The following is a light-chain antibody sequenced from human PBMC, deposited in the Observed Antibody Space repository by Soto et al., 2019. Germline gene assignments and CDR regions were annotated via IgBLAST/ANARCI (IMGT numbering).Light chain of an antibody. V-gene: IGLV2-14*01. Sequence: QSVLTQPASVSGSPGQSITISCTGTNSDVGGYDYVSWYQHYPGKAPKLLIYQVNNRPSGVSSRFSGSKSGNTASLTFSGLRAEDEADYYCSSLTSSNTWVFGGGTKLTVL. J-gene: IGLJ3*02. CDR1: NSDVGGYDY. CDR2: QVN. CDR3: SSLTSSNTWV.